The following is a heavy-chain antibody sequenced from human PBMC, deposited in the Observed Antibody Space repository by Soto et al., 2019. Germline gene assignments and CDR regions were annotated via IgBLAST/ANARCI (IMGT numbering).Heavy chain of an antibody. V-gene: IGHV3-23*01. D-gene: IGHD1-26*01. Sequence: GGSLRLSCVASGFTFKTFAMTWVRQTPGKGLEWVSSISRTGETTHYADSVTGRFTISRDNSKNTLDLQMNSLTVEDTAIYFCAKDRWEGFYVDYWGQGALVTVSS. CDR3: AKDRWEGFYVDY. J-gene: IGHJ4*02. CDR1: GFTFKTFA. CDR2: ISRTGETT.